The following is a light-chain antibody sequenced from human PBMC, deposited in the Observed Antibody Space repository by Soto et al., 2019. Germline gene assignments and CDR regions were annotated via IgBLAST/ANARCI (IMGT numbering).Light chain of an antibody. J-gene: IGLJ2*01. V-gene: IGLV2-23*01. CDR2: EDN. CDR3: CSYGGSATPII. CDR1: SSDVGRYDL. Sequence: QSALTQPASVSGSPGQSITIPCTGTSSDVGRYDLVSWYQHHPGKAPKMIIFEDNKRPSGVSDRFSGSKSGSTASLTIAGLQADDEGDYYCCSYGGSATPIIFGGGTKVTVL.